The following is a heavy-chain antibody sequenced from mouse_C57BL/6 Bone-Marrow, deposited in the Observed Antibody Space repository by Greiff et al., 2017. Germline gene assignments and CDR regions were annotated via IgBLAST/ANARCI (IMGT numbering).Heavy chain of an antibody. Sequence: VQLQQSGAELVRPGASVKLSCTASGFNFKDAYMPWVKQRPEQGLEWIGWIDPENGDTEYASKVQGKATITAATSSNTAYLQLSSLTSEDTAVYYCTNYYGSRYYFDYWGQGTTLTVSS. CDR2: IDPENGDT. CDR1: GFNFKDAY. V-gene: IGHV14-4*01. J-gene: IGHJ2*01. CDR3: TNYYGSRYYFDY. D-gene: IGHD1-1*01.